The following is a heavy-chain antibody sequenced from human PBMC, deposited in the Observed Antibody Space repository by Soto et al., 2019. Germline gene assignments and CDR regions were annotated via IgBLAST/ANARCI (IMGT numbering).Heavy chain of an antibody. CDR3: AKDIHWFAMDV. CDR2: IKSKTAGGTI. D-gene: IGHD3-10*01. V-gene: IGHV3-15*07. J-gene: IGHJ6*02. Sequence: GGSLRLSCEVSGLTFTNTWMNWVRQAPGKGLEWVARIKSKTAGGTIDYAAPVKGRFTISTDDSKNTLYLQMNSLRADDTAIYYCAKDIHWFAMDVWGQGTTVTVSS. CDR1: GLTFTNTW.